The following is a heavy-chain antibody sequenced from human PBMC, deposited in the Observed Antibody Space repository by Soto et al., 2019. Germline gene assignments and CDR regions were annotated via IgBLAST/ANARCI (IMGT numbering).Heavy chain of an antibody. CDR2: VTGDGVTT. V-gene: IGHV3-23*01. CDR3: AKRLSYYFDS. D-gene: IGHD3-16*02. CDR1: GLTFSNYA. Sequence: GGSLRLSCAASGLTFSNYAMSWGRQAPGKGLEWVSTVTGDGVTTSYADSVKGRFTISGDNSKNTLYLQMSGLRADDTAVYYCAKRLSYYFDSWGHGTLVTVSS. J-gene: IGHJ4*01.